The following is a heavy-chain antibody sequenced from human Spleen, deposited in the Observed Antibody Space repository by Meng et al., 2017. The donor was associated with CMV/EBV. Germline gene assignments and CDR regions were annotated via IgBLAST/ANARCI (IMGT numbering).Heavy chain of an antibody. CDR1: GYTYSSYG. CDR3: ARTNRPIVEVPTDAYYFYGMDV. CDR2: ISAYNGDT. J-gene: IGHJ6*02. V-gene: IGHV1-18*04. Sequence: ASVKVSCKASGYTYSSYGISWVRQAPGQGLEWMGWISAYNGDTNYAQKFKGRVAMTTNTSTTSAYMELRSLRLDDTAVYFCARTNRPIVEVPTDAYYFYGMDVWGQGTTVTVSS. D-gene: IGHD2-2*01.